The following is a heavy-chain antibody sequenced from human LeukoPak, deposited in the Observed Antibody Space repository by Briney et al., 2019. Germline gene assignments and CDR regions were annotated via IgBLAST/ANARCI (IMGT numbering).Heavy chain of an antibody. CDR3: ASSVVRGVILDYGMDV. Sequence: SETLSLTCTVSGYSISSGYYWGWIRQPPGKGLEWIGSIYHSGSTYYNPSLKSRVTISVDTSKNQFSLKLSSVTAADTAVYYCASSVVRGVILDYGMDVWGQGTTVTVSS. CDR1: GYSISSGYY. V-gene: IGHV4-38-2*02. CDR2: IYHSGST. D-gene: IGHD3-10*01. J-gene: IGHJ6*02.